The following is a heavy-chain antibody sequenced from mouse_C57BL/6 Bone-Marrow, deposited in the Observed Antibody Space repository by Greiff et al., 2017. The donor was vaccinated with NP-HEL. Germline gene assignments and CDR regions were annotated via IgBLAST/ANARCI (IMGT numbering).Heavy chain of an antibody. V-gene: IGHV1-81*01. CDR1: GYTFTSYG. D-gene: IGHD1-1*01. J-gene: IGHJ2*01. CDR2: IYPRSGNT. CDR3: AREWGYINYLDY. Sequence: VQLQQSGAELARPGASVKLSCKASGYTFTSYGISWVKQRTGQGLEWIGEIYPRSGNTYYNEKFKGKATLTADKSSSTAYMELLSLTSEDSAVYFCAREWGYINYLDYWGQGTTLTVSS.